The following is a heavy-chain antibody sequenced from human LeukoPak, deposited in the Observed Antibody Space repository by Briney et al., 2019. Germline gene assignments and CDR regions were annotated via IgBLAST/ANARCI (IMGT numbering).Heavy chain of an antibody. CDR3: ARVGGAYCGGDCYSSLFDY. D-gene: IGHD2-21*02. CDR2: TYYSGST. Sequence: SETLSLTCTVSGGSISSSSYYWGWIRQPPGTGLEWIGSTYYSGSTYYNPSLKSRVTISVDTSKNQFSLKLSSVTAADTAVYYCARVGGAYCGGDCYSSLFDYWGQGTLVTVSS. V-gene: IGHV4-39*07. J-gene: IGHJ4*02. CDR1: GGSISSSSYY.